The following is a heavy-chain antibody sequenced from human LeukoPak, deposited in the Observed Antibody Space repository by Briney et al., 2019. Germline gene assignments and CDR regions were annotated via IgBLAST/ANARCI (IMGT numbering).Heavy chain of an antibody. J-gene: IGHJ6*02. CDR1: GFTFSRYG. CDR2: VSSDGNTK. Sequence: PGGSLRLSCAASGFTFSRYGVHWVRQAPGNGLEWAAVVSSDGNTKDYADSVQGRFAISRDNSKNTLYLQMSFLRLEDTAVYYCARDGRQQLVRSYYYYGMDVWGQGTTVTVSS. V-gene: IGHV3-30*09. D-gene: IGHD6-13*01. CDR3: ARDGRQQLVRSYYYYGMDV.